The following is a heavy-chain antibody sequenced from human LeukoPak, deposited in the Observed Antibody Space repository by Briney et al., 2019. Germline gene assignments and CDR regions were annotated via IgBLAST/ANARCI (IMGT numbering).Heavy chain of an antibody. V-gene: IGHV4-34*01. CDR3: ARGRYRYYDILTGYYSSYYYYGMDV. D-gene: IGHD3-9*01. J-gene: IGHJ6*02. Sequence: SETLSLTRAVYGGSFSGYYWGWIRQPPGKGLEWIGEINHSGSTNYNPSLKSRVTISVDTSKNQFSLKLSSVTAADTAVYYCARGRYRYYDILTGYYSSYYYYGMDVWGQGTTVTVSS. CDR2: INHSGST. CDR1: GGSFSGYY.